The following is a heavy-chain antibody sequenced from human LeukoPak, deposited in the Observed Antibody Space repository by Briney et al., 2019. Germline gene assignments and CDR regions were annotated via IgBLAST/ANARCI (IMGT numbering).Heavy chain of an antibody. Sequence: SETLSLTCAVYGGSVSGYYWRWIRQPPEKGLEWIGEISHRGRTHYTPSLQSRVTMSVDTSKNQFALNLNSVTAADTAVYYCARVPLRFLEPFDYWGQGILVTVSS. CDR3: ARVPLRFLEPFDY. D-gene: IGHD3-3*01. CDR1: GGSVSGYY. CDR2: ISHRGRT. J-gene: IGHJ4*02. V-gene: IGHV4-34*01.